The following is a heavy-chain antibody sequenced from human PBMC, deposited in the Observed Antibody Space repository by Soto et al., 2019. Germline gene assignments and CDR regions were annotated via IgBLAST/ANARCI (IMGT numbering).Heavy chain of an antibody. CDR3: ARDPSRFLEWLSGFDY. CDR1: GYTFTSYG. D-gene: IGHD3-3*01. CDR2: ISAYNGNT. V-gene: IGHV1-18*01. J-gene: IGHJ4*02. Sequence: GASVKVSCKASGYTFTSYGMSWVRQAPGQGLEWMGWISAYNGNTNYAQKLQGRVTMTTDTSTSTAYMELRSLRSDDTAVYYCARDPSRFLEWLSGFDYWGQGTLVTVSS.